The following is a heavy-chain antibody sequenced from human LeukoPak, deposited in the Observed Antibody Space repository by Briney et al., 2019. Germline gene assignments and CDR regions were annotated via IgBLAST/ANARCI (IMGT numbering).Heavy chain of an antibody. J-gene: IGHJ4*02. V-gene: IGHV3-30*04. D-gene: IGHD6-19*01. CDR1: GFTFSSYA. CDR2: ISYDGSNK. Sequence: PGGSLRLSCAASGFTFSSYAMHWVRQAPGKGLEWVAVISYDGSNKYYADSVKGRFTISRDNSKNTLYLQMNSLRAEDTAVYYCARDPYSSGWSTGALFDYWGQGTLVTVSS. CDR3: ARDPYSSGWSTGALFDY.